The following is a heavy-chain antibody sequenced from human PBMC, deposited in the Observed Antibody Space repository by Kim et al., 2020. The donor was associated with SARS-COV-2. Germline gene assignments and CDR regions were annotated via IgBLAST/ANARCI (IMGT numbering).Heavy chain of an antibody. Sequence: SVKVSCKASGGTFSSYAISWVRQAPGQGLEWMGGIIPIFGTANYAQKFQGRVTITADESTSTAYMELSSLRSEDTAVYYCARELAPFDWSSYYYYGMDVWGQGTTVTVSS. CDR2: IIPIFGTA. CDR3: ARELAPFDWSSYYYYGMDV. CDR1: GGTFSSYA. V-gene: IGHV1-69*13. J-gene: IGHJ6*02. D-gene: IGHD3-9*01.